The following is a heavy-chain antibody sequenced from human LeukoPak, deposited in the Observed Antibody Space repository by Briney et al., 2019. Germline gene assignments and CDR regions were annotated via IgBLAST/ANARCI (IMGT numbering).Heavy chain of an antibody. V-gene: IGHV4-61*08. Sequence: SDTLSLTCTVSGGSINSGGYFWSWIRQPPGKGLEWIGFIAYSGSANYNASLKSRVSISVDMSKIQLSLNLTSVTAADTAVYYCARAPSMILPYYFDYWSQGTLVTVSS. J-gene: IGHJ4*02. D-gene: IGHD3-22*01. CDR3: ARAPSMILPYYFDY. CDR2: IAYSGSA. CDR1: GGSINSGGYF.